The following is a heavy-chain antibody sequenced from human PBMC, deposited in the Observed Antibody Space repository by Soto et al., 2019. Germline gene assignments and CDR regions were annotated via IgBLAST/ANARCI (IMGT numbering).Heavy chain of an antibody. V-gene: IGHV4-34*01. CDR1: GGSFSGYY. J-gene: IGHJ6*02. D-gene: IGHD2-2*01. CDR3: ATSSPKYCSSTSCYRSQIELYYYYGMDV. CDR2: INHSGST. Sequence: SETLSLTCAVYGGSFSGYYWCWIRQPPGKGLEWIGEINHSGSTNYNPSLKSRVTISVDTSKNQFSLKLSSVTAADTAVYYCATSSPKYCSSTSCYRSQIELYYYYGMDVWGQGTTVTVSS.